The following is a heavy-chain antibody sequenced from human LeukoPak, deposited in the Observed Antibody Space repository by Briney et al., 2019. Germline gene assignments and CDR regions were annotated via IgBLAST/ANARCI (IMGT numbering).Heavy chain of an antibody. CDR3: ARDPPIRYFDWPRSGGGNFDY. V-gene: IGHV3-11*01. CDR2: ISSSGSTI. D-gene: IGHD3-9*01. CDR1: GFTFSDYY. Sequence: GGSLRLSCAASGFTFSDYYMSWIRQAPGKGLEWVSYISSSGSTIYYADSVKGRFTISRDNAKNSLYLQMNSLRAEDTAVYYCARDPPIRYFDWPRSGGGNFDYWGQGTLVTASS. J-gene: IGHJ4*02.